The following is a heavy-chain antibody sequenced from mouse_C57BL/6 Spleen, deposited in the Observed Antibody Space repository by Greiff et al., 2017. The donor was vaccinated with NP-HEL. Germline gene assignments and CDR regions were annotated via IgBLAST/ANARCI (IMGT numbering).Heavy chain of an antibody. CDR1: GYTFTSYW. CDR3: ARSAYDSNYDPLLDD. V-gene: IGHV1-72*01. J-gene: IGHJ2*01. D-gene: IGHD2-5*01. Sequence: QVQLQQPGAELVKPGASVKLSCKASGYTFTSYWMHWVKQRPGRGLEWIGRIDPNSGGTKYNEKFKSKATLTVDKPSSTAYMQLSSLTSEDSAVYDSARSAYDSNYDPLLDDWGQGTTLTVSS. CDR2: IDPNSGGT.